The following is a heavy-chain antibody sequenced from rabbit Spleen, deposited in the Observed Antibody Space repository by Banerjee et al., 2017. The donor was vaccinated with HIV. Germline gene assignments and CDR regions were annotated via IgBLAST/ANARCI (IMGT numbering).Heavy chain of an antibody. Sequence: QSLEESGGDLVKPGASLTLTCTASGFSFSSVHWIYWVRQAPGKGLEWIGTIYAGSTGTTDYASWAKGRFIMSRTSSTKVTLQMTSLTAADTATYFCARDLVAVIGWNFSLWGPGTLVTVS. CDR1: GFSFSSVHW. J-gene: IGHJ6*01. V-gene: IGHV1S40*01. CDR2: IYAGSTGTT. D-gene: IGHD1-1*01. CDR3: ARDLVAVIGWNFSL.